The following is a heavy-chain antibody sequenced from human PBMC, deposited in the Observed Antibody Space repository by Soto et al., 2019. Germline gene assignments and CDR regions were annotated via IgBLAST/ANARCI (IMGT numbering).Heavy chain of an antibody. CDR1: GFAFSNHG. V-gene: IGHV3-33*01. CDR2: IWSDGSKK. D-gene: IGHD4-17*01. J-gene: IGHJ4*02. CDR3: VRGRAYGDYIPDF. Sequence: GGSLRLSCAASGFAFSNHGIHWVRQAPGTGLEWVAVIWSDGSKKYYADSVKGRFTISRDNSKNTLYLQMNSLRAEDTAVYSCVRGRAYGDYIPDFWGQGTLVTVSS.